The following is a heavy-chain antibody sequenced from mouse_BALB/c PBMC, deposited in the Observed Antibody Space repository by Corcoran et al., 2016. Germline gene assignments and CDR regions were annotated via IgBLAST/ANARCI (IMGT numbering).Heavy chain of an antibody. CDR1: GYTFSSHW. Sequence: QVQLQQSGAELMKPGASVKISCKATGYTFSSHWIEWVKQRPGHGLEWIGEILPGSGSTNYNEKFKGKATFTADTSSNTAYMQLSSLTSEDSAVYYCARKGYGNYYAMDYWGQGTSVTVSS. CDR2: ILPGSGST. J-gene: IGHJ4*01. V-gene: IGHV1-9*01. D-gene: IGHD2-10*02. CDR3: ARKGYGNYYAMDY.